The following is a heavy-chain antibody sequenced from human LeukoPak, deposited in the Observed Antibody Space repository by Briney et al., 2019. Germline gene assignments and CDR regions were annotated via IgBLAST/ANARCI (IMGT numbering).Heavy chain of an antibody. V-gene: IGHV4-34*01. D-gene: IGHD3-10*01. Sequence: SETLSLTCAVYGGSFSDYDWSWIRQPPGKGLEWIGDINHRGSTNYNPSLKSRVTISVDTSKNQLFLRVRSVTAADTAVYYCARGYGSGSFNWFDPWGQGTLVTVSS. CDR2: INHRGST. J-gene: IGHJ5*02. CDR3: ARGYGSGSFNWFDP. CDR1: GGSFSDYD.